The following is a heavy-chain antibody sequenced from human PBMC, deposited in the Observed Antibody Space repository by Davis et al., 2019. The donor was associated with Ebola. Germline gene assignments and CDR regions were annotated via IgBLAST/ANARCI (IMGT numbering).Heavy chain of an antibody. CDR3: AKEQWLDLYFDY. CDR2: ISSSGSTI. D-gene: IGHD6-19*01. CDR1: GFTFSDYY. Sequence: GESLKISCAASGFTFSDYYMSWIRQAPGKGLEWVSYISSSGSTIYYADSVKGRFTISRDNAKNSLYLQMNSLRAEHTAVYYCAKEQWLDLYFDYWGQGTLVTVSS. J-gene: IGHJ4*02. V-gene: IGHV3-11*01.